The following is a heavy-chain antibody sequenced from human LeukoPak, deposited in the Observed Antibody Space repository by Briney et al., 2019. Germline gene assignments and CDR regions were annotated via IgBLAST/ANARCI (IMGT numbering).Heavy chain of an antibody. Sequence: SETLSLTCVVYGVSFSGYYWSWIRQPPGKGLEWIGEINHSGSTNYNPSLKSRVTISVDTSKNQFSLKLRSVTAADTAVYYCARDAGLQVTWGQGTLVTVSS. V-gene: IGHV4-34*01. CDR2: INHSGST. CDR3: ARDAGLQVT. D-gene: IGHD2-21*01. J-gene: IGHJ5*02. CDR1: GVSFSGYY.